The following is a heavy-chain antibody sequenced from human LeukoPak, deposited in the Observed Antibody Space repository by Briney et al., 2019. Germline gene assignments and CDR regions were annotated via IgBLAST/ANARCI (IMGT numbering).Heavy chain of an antibody. CDR2: INHDGTIT. V-gene: IGHV3-74*01. CDR1: GFTFSSYW. CDR3: ARDFYTYGSSWFDP. J-gene: IGHJ5*02. Sequence: GGSLRLSCAASGFTFSSYWMHWIRQAPGKGLVWVSRINHDGTITKYADSVKGRFTISRDNAKNTLYLQMNSLRAEDTAVYYCARDFYTYGSSWFDPWGRGALVTVSS. D-gene: IGHD5-18*01.